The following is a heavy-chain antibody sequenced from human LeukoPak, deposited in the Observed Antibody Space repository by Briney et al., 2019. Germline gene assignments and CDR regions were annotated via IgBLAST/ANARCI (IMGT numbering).Heavy chain of an antibody. CDR1: GFTFSTYG. Sequence: GGSLRLSCTASGFTFSTYGAHWVRQAPGKGLEWVAVISCDGTNKYYTDSVRGRFNISRDNSKNTLYLQMNSLRAEDTAVYYCAKTYYYGSGSYPIGAFDIWGQGTMVTVSS. CDR3: AKTYYYGSGSYPIGAFDI. J-gene: IGHJ3*02. V-gene: IGHV3-30*18. CDR2: ISCDGTNK. D-gene: IGHD3-10*01.